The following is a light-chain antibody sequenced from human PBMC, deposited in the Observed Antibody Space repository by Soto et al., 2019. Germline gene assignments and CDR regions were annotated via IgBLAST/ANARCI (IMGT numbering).Light chain of an antibody. CDR2: SNI. Sequence: QLVLTQPPSASGTPGQSVIMSCSGSSSNIRRNSVNWYQQVPGTAPKLLIYSNIQRPSGVPDRFSGSKSGTSASLAISGLQSEDEADYYCAAWDDSLNGVVFGGGTQLTVL. CDR1: SSNIRRNS. CDR3: AAWDDSLNGVV. J-gene: IGLJ7*01. V-gene: IGLV1-44*01.